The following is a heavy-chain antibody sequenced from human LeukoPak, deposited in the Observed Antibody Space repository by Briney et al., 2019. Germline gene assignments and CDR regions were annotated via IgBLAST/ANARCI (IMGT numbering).Heavy chain of an antibody. Sequence: GGSLRLSCAASGFTFSSYGMHWVRQAPGKGLEWVSAISGSGGSTYYADSVKGRFTISRDNSKNTLYLQMNSLRAEDTAVYYCAKDRERGGIAPQFDYWGQGTLVTVSS. V-gene: IGHV3-23*01. CDR1: GFTFSSYG. D-gene: IGHD6-13*01. CDR3: AKDRERGGIAPQFDY. J-gene: IGHJ4*02. CDR2: ISGSGGST.